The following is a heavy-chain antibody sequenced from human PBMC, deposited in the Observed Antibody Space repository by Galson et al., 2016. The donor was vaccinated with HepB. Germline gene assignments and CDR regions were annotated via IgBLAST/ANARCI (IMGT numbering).Heavy chain of an antibody. CDR2: IYYSGST. CDR3: ARTTVVTPGIVEDY. CDR1: VGSISSYY. Sequence: SETLSLTCTVSVGSISSYYWSWIRQPPGKGLEWIGYIYYSGSTNYNPSLKSRVTISVDTSKNQFSLKLSSVTAAHTAVYYCARTTVVTPGIVEDYWGQGTLVTVSS. V-gene: IGHV4-59*01. D-gene: IGHD4-23*01. J-gene: IGHJ4*02.